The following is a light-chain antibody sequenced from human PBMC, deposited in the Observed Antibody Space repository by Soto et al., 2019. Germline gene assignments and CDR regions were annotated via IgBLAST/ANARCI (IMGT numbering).Light chain of an antibody. CDR1: SSDVGSYNL. J-gene: IGLJ2*01. CDR3: CSYAGRVV. V-gene: IGLV2-23*01. CDR2: DGS. Sequence: QSVLTQPASVSGSPGQSITISCTGTSSDVGSYNLVSWYQHHPGKAPTFMVYDGSNLPSGVSNSFSGSKSGNTASLTISGLQAEDEADYYCCSYAGRVVFGGGTKLTVL.